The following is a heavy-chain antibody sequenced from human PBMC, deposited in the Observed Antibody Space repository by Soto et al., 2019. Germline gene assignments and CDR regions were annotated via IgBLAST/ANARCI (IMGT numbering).Heavy chain of an antibody. CDR2: MYYSGTT. D-gene: IGHD6-25*01. Sequence: QLQLQESGPGLVKPSETLSLTCTVSGGSISSSDFYWGWLRQTPGKGLGFIGSMYYSGTTYYNPSLKSRVTISVDTSKNQFTLKLISVTAADTAVYYCAVVDSTGNWFDPWGEGALVTVSS. CDR1: GGSISSSDFY. J-gene: IGHJ5*02. CDR3: AVVDSTGNWFDP. V-gene: IGHV4-39*01.